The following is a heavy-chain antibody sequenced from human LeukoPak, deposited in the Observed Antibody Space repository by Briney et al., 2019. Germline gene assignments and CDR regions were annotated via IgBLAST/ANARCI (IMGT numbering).Heavy chain of an antibody. D-gene: IGHD1-26*01. Sequence: GGSLRLSCVASGFTFSSYWMYWVRQAPGKGLVWVSRINSDGSITSYADSVKGRFTISRDNAKNTLYLQMNSLRAEDTAVYYCARGRIAGAGRFDYWGQGALVTVSS. CDR1: GFTFSSYW. CDR3: ARGRIAGAGRFDY. CDR2: INSDGSIT. V-gene: IGHV3-74*01. J-gene: IGHJ4*02.